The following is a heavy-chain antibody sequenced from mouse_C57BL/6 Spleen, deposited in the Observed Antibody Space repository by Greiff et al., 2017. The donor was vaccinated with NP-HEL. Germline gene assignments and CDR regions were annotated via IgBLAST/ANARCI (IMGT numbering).Heavy chain of an antibody. CDR3: VSHYGSSYYYAMDY. Sequence: EVQLVESGGGLVQPKGSLKLSCAASGFSFNTYAMNWVRQAPGKGLEWVARIRSKSNNYATYYADSVKDRFTISRDDSESMLYLQMNNLKTEDTAMYYCVSHYGSSYYYAMDYWGQGTSVTVSS. CDR2: IRSKSNNYAT. D-gene: IGHD1-1*01. V-gene: IGHV10-1*01. CDR1: GFSFNTYA. J-gene: IGHJ4*01.